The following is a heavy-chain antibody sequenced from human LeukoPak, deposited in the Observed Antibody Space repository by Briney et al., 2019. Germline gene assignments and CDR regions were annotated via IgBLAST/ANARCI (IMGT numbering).Heavy chain of an antibody. D-gene: IGHD6-13*01. CDR1: GYIFCDYY. CDR2: INPKSGAA. J-gene: IGHJ4*02. CDR3: ARGAEAETSPLDF. V-gene: IGHV1-2*02. Sequence: GASVKVSCKASGYIFCDYYMQWVRQAPGQGLEWLGWINPKSGAADYAQQFRGRVTMTRDTSINTDYMEMKRVTSDDTAVYYCARGAEAETSPLDFWGQGTRVIVS.